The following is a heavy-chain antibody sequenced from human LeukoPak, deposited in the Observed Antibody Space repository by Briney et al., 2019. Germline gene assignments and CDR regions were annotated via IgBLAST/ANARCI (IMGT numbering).Heavy chain of an antibody. CDR1: DYSFTHYA. CDR2: ISTYNGDT. J-gene: IGHJ4*02. V-gene: IGHV1-18*01. D-gene: IGHD6-19*01. CDR3: ARDPSNTSGWYIYFDF. Sequence: GASVKVSCKTSDYSFTHYAISWVRQAPGQGLEWMGWISTYNGDTKYAQKLQGGFTMTSDTSTSTVYMELRSLTSDDTAVYYCARDPSNTSGWYIYFDFWGQGTLVTVSS.